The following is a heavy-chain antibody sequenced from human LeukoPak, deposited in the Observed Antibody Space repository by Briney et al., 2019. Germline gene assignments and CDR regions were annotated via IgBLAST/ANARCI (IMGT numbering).Heavy chain of an antibody. V-gene: IGHV3-30*18. CDR2: ISYDGSNK. CDR3: AKDGAWFGELYKRYYGMDV. D-gene: IGHD3-10*01. J-gene: IGHJ6*04. CDR1: GFTFSSYG. Sequence: GRSPRLSCVASGFTFSSYGMHWVRQAPGKGLEWVAVISYDGSNKYYADSVKGRFTISRDNSKNALYLQMNSLRAEDTAVYYCAKDGAWFGELYKRYYGMDVWGKGTTVTVSS.